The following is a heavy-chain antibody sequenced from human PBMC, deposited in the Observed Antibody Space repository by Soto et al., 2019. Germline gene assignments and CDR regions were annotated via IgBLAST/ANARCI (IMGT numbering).Heavy chain of an antibody. J-gene: IGHJ5*02. Sequence: QVQLQESGPGLVEPSGTLSLTCGVSGGTIRSPDWWTWVPQPPGKGLEWIGEIFQSGSTNYTPSLESRVTISVDKSKNQFSLTLTSVTAADTAVYFCARGRGRYSSGWSWFDPWGQGILVTVSS. CDR2: IFQSGST. V-gene: IGHV4-4*02. CDR3: ARGRGRYSSGWSWFDP. CDR1: GGTIRSPDW. D-gene: IGHD6-19*01.